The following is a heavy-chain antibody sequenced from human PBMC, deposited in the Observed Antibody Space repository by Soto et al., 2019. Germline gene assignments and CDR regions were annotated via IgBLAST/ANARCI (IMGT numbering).Heavy chain of an antibody. CDR1: GGSISSSNW. CDR2: IYHSGST. Sequence: PSETLSLTCAVSGGSISSSNWWSWVRQPPGKGLEWIGEIYHSGSTNYNPSLKSRVTISVDKSKNQFSLKLSSVTAADTAVYYCACIRWELAREGYYYYYGMDVWGQGTTVTVSS. CDR3: ACIRWELAREGYYYYYGMDV. V-gene: IGHV4-4*02. J-gene: IGHJ6*02. D-gene: IGHD1-26*01.